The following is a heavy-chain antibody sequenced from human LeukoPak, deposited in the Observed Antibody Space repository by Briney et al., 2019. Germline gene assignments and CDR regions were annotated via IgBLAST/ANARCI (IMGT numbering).Heavy chain of an antibody. D-gene: IGHD5-24*01. Sequence: SETLSLTCSVSSGFISTHYWSWIRQPAGKGLEWIGRIPTTGSTNYNPSLTSRVTMSVDKSKNQLSLKLSSVTAADTAVYYCAREVEMATQFDYWGQGTLVTVSS. V-gene: IGHV4-4*07. CDR3: AREVEMATQFDY. CDR1: SGFISTHY. CDR2: IPTTGST. J-gene: IGHJ4*02.